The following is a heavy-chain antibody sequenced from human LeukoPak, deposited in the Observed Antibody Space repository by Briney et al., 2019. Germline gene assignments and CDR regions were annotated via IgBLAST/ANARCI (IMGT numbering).Heavy chain of an antibody. CDR1: GFTFSSYA. Sequence: GGSLRLSCAASGFTFSSYAMHWVRQAPGKGLEWVAVISYDGSNKYYADSVKGRFTISRDNSKNTLYLQMNSLRAEDTAVYYCAVGATKSKYFQHWGQGTLVTVSS. D-gene: IGHD1-26*01. CDR2: ISYDGSNK. J-gene: IGHJ1*01. CDR3: AVGATKSKYFQH. V-gene: IGHV3-30-3*01.